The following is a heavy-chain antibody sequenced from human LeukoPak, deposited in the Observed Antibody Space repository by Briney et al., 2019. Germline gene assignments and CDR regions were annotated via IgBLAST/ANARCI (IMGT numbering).Heavy chain of an antibody. J-gene: IGHJ6*02. Sequence: PSETLSLTCTVSGGSISSSSYYWGWIRQPPGEGLEWIGSIYYSGSTYYNPSLKSRVTISVDTSKNQFSLKLSSVTAADTAVYYCARDRSGYDRGYYGMDVWGQGTTVTVSS. CDR2: IYYSGST. CDR3: ARDRSGYDRGYYGMDV. D-gene: IGHD5-12*01. CDR1: GGSISSSSYY. V-gene: IGHV4-39*07.